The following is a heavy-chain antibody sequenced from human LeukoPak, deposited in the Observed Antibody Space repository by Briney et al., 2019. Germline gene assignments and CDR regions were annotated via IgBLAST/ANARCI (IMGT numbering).Heavy chain of an antibody. CDR2: INPNSGGT. V-gene: IGHV1-2*02. CDR1: GYTFTGYY. Sequence: ASVKVSCKASGYTFTGYYMHWMRQAPGQGLEWMGWINPNSGGTNYAQKVQGRVTMTRDTSISTAYMELSRLRSDDTAVYYCAREQAVAGNYYYYYGMDVWGQGTTVTVSS. J-gene: IGHJ6*02. CDR3: AREQAVAGNYYYYYGMDV. D-gene: IGHD6-19*01.